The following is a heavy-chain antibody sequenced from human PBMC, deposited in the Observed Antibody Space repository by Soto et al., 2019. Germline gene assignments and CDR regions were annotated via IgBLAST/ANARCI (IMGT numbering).Heavy chain of an antibody. D-gene: IGHD5-12*01. CDR1: GGSFSGYY. CDR3: ATRGYSGYDTRNWFDP. V-gene: IGHV4-34*01. Sequence: PSETLSLTCAVYGGSFSGYYWSWIRQPPGKGLEWIGEINHSGSTNYNPSLKSRVTISVDTSKNQFSLKLSSVTAADTAVYYCATRGYSGYDTRNWFDPWGQGTLVTVSS. CDR2: INHSGST. J-gene: IGHJ5*02.